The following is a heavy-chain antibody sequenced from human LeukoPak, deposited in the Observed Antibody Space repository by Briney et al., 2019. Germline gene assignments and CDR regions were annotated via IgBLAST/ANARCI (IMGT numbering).Heavy chain of an antibody. D-gene: IGHD1-26*01. V-gene: IGHV3-30-3*01. J-gene: IGHJ4*02. CDR3: ARDRVRIVGATLDY. Sequence: SCKASGYTFTGYYMHWVRQAPGKGLEWVAVISYDGSNKYYADSVKGRFTISRDNSKNTLYLQMNSLRAEDTAVYYCARDRVRIVGATLDYWGQGTLVTVSS. CDR1: GYTFTGYY. CDR2: ISYDGSNK.